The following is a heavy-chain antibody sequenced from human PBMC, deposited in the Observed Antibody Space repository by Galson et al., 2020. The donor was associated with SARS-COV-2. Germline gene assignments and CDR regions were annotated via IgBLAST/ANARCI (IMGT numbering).Heavy chain of an antibody. D-gene: IGHD4-17*01. Sequence: SETLSLTCTVSGGSISSGGYYWSWIRQHPGKGLEWIGYIYYSGSTYYNPSLKSRVTISVDTSKNQFSLKLSSVTAADTAVYYCARVPRPTTVTPFFDYWGQGTLVTVSS. CDR1: GGSISSGGYY. J-gene: IGHJ4*02. V-gene: IGHV4-31*03. CDR2: IYYSGST. CDR3: ARVPRPTTVTPFFDY.